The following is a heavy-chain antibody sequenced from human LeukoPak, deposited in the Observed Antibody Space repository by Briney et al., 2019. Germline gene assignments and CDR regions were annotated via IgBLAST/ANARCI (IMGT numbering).Heavy chain of an antibody. CDR1: GYTFTSYG. V-gene: IGHV1-69*04. CDR2: IIPILGIA. J-gene: IGHJ4*02. D-gene: IGHD3-3*01. CDR3: ASGYYREAFDY. Sequence: ASVKVSCKASGYTFTSYGISWVQQAPGQGLEWMGRIIPILGIANYAQKFQGRVTITADKSTSTAYMELSSLRSEDTAVYYCASGYYREAFDYWGQGTLVTVSS.